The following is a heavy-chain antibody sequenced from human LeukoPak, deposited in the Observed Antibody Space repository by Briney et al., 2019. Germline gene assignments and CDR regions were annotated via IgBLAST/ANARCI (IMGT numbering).Heavy chain of an antibody. Sequence: GGSLRLSCAASGFTFSNYWIHWVRQAPGKGLVWVSRIDNAGSITTYADSVKGRFTISRDNAENTLYLQMNSLRVEDTAVYYCARGFPMVTGWGQGTLVTVSS. CDR1: GFTFSNYW. V-gene: IGHV3-74*03. D-gene: IGHD5-18*01. CDR3: ARGFPMVTG. CDR2: IDNAGSIT. J-gene: IGHJ4*02.